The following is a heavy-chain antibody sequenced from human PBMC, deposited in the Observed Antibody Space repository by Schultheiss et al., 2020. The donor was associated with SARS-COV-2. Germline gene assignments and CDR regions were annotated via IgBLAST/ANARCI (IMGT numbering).Heavy chain of an antibody. CDR2: IAYDDKIK. V-gene: IGHV3-30*01. J-gene: IGHJ1*01. CDR1: GFIFNNYP. CDR3: ARRPYCSGGSCYSEYFQH. D-gene: IGHD2-15*01. Sequence: GGSLRLSCAASGFIFNNYPMHWVRLAPGKGLEWVAVIAYDDKIKLYADSVKGRFTFSRDNAKNTLYLQMNSLRAEDTAVYYCARRPYCSGGSCYSEYFQHWGQGTLVTVSS.